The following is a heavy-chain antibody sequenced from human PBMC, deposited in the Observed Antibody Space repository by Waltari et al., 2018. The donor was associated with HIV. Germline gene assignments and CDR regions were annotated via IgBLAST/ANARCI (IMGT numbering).Heavy chain of an antibody. V-gene: IGHV4-30-2*06. D-gene: IGHD1-26*01. CDR3: GRLGFRSGHDP. J-gene: IGHJ5*02. Sequence: QLQLQESGSGLVKPSQTLSLTCIVSGGSVISNGYSWSWIRQSAGKGLEWIGYVHHNGGTFYRSSLRSRVTISIDTTKNEFSLKLTSVTAADTAVYFCGRLGFRSGHDPWGQGTLVIVSS. CDR2: VHHNGGT. CDR1: GGSVISNGYS.